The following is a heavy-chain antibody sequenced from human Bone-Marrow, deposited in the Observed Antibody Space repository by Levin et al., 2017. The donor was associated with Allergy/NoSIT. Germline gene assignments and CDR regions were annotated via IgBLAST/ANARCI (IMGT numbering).Heavy chain of an antibody. CDR1: GFTFINHW. Sequence: GGSLRLSCAASGFTFINHWMLWVRQVPGKGLVWVSRVNSRGTTTHYAGSVQGRFTISRDNAQNMLYLQMHRLRADDSAVYYCVRGGGAKVPAAHFYGMDVWGEGTTVTVSS. CDR3: VRGGGAKVPAAHFYGMDV. D-gene: IGHD2-2*01. CDR2: VNSRGTTT. J-gene: IGHJ6*04. V-gene: IGHV3-74*01.